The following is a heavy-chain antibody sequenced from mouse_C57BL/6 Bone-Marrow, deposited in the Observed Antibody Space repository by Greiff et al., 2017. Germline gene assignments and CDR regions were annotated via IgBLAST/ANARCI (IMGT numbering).Heavy chain of an antibody. CDR3: ARDTLWDGNYAWFAY. D-gene: IGHD2-1*01. Sequence: VQLQQPGAELVKPGASVKLSCKASGYTFTSYWMHWVKQRPGQGLEWIGMIHPNSGSTNYNEKVKSKATLTVDKSSSTAYMQLSSLTSEDSAVYYCARDTLWDGNYAWFAYWGQGTLVTVSA. CDR2: IHPNSGST. J-gene: IGHJ3*01. CDR1: GYTFTSYW. V-gene: IGHV1-64*01.